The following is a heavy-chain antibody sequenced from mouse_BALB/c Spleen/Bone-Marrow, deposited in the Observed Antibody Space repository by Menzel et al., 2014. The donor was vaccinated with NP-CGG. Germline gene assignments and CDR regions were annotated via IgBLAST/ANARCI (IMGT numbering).Heavy chain of an antibody. J-gene: IGHJ2*01. CDR2: IHPNSGNT. V-gene: IGHV1S130*01. D-gene: IGHD4-1*01. CDR3: ARSGFDY. Sequence: QVQLKQSGSVLVRPGASVKLSCKASGYTFTSSWMHWAKQRPGQGLEWIGEIHPNSGNTSYNEKFKGKATLTVDTSSSTAYVDLSSLTSEDSAVYYCARSGFDYWGQGTTLTVSS. CDR1: GYTFTSSW.